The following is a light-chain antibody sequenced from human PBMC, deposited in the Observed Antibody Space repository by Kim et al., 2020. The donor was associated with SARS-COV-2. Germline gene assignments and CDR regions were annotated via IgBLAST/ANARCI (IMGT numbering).Light chain of an antibody. CDR2: GNS. V-gene: IGLV1-40*01. CDR3: QSYDSSLSGVV. J-gene: IGLJ2*01. CDR1: SSNIGAGYD. Sequence: SVNLSCTGRSSNIGAGYDVHWYQQLPGTAPKLLIYGNSNRPSGVPDRFSGSKSGTSASLAITGLQAEDEADYYCQSYDSSLSGVVFGGGTQLTVL.